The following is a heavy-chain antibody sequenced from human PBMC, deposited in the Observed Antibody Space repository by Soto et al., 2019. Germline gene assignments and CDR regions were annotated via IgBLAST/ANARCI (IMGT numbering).Heavy chain of an antibody. CDR1: GFTFSSYA. J-gene: IGHJ4*02. D-gene: IGHD2-15*01. V-gene: IGHV3-23*01. CDR3: AKERRCSGGSCYLPYYFDY. Sequence: EVQLLESGGGLVQPGGSLRLSCAASGFTFSSYAMSWVRQAPGKGLEWVSAISGSGGSTYYADSVKGRFTISRDNSKNTLYLQMNSLRAEDTAVYYCAKERRCSGGSCYLPYYFDYWGQGTLVTVSS. CDR2: ISGSGGST.